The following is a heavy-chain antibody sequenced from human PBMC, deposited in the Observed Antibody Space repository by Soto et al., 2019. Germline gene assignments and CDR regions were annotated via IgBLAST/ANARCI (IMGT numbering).Heavy chain of an antibody. CDR1: GFTFSSYA. J-gene: IGHJ4*02. Sequence: GESLKISCAASGFTFSSYAMHWVRQAPGKGLEWVSATSGSGGSTYYADSVKGRFTISRDNSKNTLYLQMNSLRAEDTAVYSCAKGSDVVVVVAFDYWGQGTLVTVSS. V-gene: IGHV3-23*01. CDR3: AKGSDVVVVVAFDY. CDR2: TSGSGGST. D-gene: IGHD2-15*01.